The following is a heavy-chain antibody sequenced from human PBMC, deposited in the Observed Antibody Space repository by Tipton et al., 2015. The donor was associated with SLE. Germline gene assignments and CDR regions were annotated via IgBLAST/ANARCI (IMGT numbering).Heavy chain of an antibody. CDR1: GFTFSSSW. Sequence: SLRLSCAASGFTFSSSWMNWVRLAPGKGLEWVSSISSSSSYIYYADSVKGRFTISRDNAKNSLYLQMNSLRAEDTAVYYCARGPYYYDSSGYFDYWGQGTLVTVSS. D-gene: IGHD3-22*01. V-gene: IGHV3-21*01. CDR3: ARGPYYYDSSGYFDY. CDR2: ISSSSSYI. J-gene: IGHJ4*02.